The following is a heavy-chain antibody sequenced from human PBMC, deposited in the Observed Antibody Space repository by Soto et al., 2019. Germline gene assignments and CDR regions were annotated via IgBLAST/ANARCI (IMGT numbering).Heavy chain of an antibody. V-gene: IGHV3-33*01. D-gene: IGHD6-6*01. J-gene: IGHJ4*02. CDR2: IWYDGSNK. CDR3: ARDGPLASSSGFDY. Sequence: QVQLVESGGGVVQPGRSLRLSCAASGFTFSSYGMHWVRQAPGKGLEWVAVIWYDGSNKYYADSVKGRITISRDNSKNTLYLQMNSLRAEDTAVYYCARDGPLASSSGFDYWGQGTLVTVSS. CDR1: GFTFSSYG.